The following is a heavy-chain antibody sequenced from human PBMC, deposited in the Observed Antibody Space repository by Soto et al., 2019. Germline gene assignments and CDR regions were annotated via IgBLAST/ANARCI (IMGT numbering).Heavy chain of an antibody. CDR1: GYTFTSYG. V-gene: IGHV1-18*01. Sequence: ASVKVSCKASGYTFTSYGISWVRQAPGQGLEWMGWISAYNGNTNYAQKLQGRVTMTTDTSTSTAYMELGSLRSDDTAVYYCARGSTYCSSTSCYYNWFDPWGQGTLVTVSS. CDR2: ISAYNGNT. CDR3: ARGSTYCSSTSCYYNWFDP. D-gene: IGHD2-2*01. J-gene: IGHJ5*02.